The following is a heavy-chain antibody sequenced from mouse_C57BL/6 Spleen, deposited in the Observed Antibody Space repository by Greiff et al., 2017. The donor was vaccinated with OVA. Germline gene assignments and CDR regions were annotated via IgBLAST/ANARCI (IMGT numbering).Heavy chain of an antibody. Sequence: QVQLQQSGPELVKPGASVKISCKASGYAFSSSWMNWVKQRPGKGLEWIGRIYPGDGDTNYNGKFKGKATLTADNSSSTAYMQLSSLTSEDSAVYFCASPGYYYGSSFYAMDYWGQGTSVTVSS. CDR3: ASPGYYYGSSFYAMDY. D-gene: IGHD1-1*01. CDR2: IYPGDGDT. V-gene: IGHV1-82*01. CDR1: GYAFSSSW. J-gene: IGHJ4*01.